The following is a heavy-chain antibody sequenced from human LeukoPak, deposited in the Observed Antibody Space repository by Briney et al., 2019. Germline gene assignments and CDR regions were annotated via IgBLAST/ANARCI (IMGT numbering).Heavy chain of an antibody. Sequence: PGGSLRLSCAASGFTFTDYWMAWVRQVPGKGLEWVANIQRGGSESYYVDSVKGRFTISRDNSKNTLYLQMNSLRAEDTAVYYCARETAVGHGPPGYYYYMDVWGKGTTVTVSS. CDR3: ARETAVGHGPPGYYYYMDV. CDR1: GFTFTDYW. D-gene: IGHD1-26*01. J-gene: IGHJ6*03. V-gene: IGHV3-7*03. CDR2: IQRGGSES.